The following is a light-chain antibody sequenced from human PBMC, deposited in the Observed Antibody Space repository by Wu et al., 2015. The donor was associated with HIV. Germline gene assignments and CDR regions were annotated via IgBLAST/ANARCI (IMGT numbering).Light chain of an antibody. CDR2: GAS. V-gene: IGKV3-15*01. Sequence: ETVMTQSPATLSVAPGGRVTLSCRASQSVNSALAWYQQKLDQAPRLLIYGASTRATGIPARFSGGGFGTAFTLTISSLQSEDFALLLCQQYNKWPPRFGQGTKLDIK. CDR3: QQYNKWPPR. CDR1: QSVNSA. J-gene: IGKJ2*01.